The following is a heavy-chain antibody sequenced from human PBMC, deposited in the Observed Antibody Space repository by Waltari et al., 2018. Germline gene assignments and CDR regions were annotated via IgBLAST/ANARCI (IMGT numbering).Heavy chain of an antibody. Sequence: QVQLQESGPGLLKPSETLSLTCAVSGYSISSGYYWGWIRQPPGKGLEWIGSISHSGSTYYNPSHRSRVTISVDTSKNQFSLKLSSVTAADTAVYYCARVNPPGFRELDYWGQGTLVTVSS. D-gene: IGHD3-10*01. J-gene: IGHJ4*02. CDR2: ISHSGST. V-gene: IGHV4-38-2*01. CDR1: GYSISSGYY. CDR3: ARVNPPGFRELDY.